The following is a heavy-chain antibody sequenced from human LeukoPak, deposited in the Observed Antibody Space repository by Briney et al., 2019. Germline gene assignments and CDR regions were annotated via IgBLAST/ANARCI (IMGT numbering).Heavy chain of an antibody. CDR3: ARAGDYGSGSCAFDM. CDR1: GFTFSSYW. V-gene: IGHV3-74*01. Sequence: PGGSLRLSCAASGFTFSSYWMHWVRQAPGKGLVWVSRIRSDGSTTYADSVKGRVTISRDNAKKTLYLQMNSLRAEDTAVYYCARAGDYGSGSCAFDMWGQGTMVTVSS. D-gene: IGHD3-10*01. CDR2: IRSDGST. J-gene: IGHJ3*02.